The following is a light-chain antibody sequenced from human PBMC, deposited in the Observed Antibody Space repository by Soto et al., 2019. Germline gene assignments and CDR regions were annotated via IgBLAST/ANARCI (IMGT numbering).Light chain of an antibody. CDR2: ASY. Sequence: DIMLTQSPSSLSASVGDRVTITCRASQSISTYLNWYQQKPGTAPKLLIYASYTLQSGVPSRFSGRGSGTDFTLTISGLQPEDSATYYCQESRSALWGTCGQGTKVDIK. CDR1: QSISTY. J-gene: IGKJ1*01. V-gene: IGKV1-39*01. CDR3: QESRSALWGT.